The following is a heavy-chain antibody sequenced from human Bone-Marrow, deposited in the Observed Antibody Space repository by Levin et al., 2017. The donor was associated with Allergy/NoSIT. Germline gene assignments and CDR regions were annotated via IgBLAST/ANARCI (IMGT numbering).Heavy chain of an antibody. CDR1: SDRFTSYG. CDR3: STFGGTTGTTRSLDS. J-gene: IGHJ4*02. V-gene: IGHV1-18*01. CDR2: VSVSTGNT. D-gene: IGHD1-1*01. Sequence: EASVKVSCKASSDRFTSYGIAWVRQAPGLGLQWMGWVSVSTGNTVYAQILQDRLSMTTDTSTSTAYLVVRSLRSDDTAVYYCSTFGGTTGTTRSLDSWGQGTLVIVSS.